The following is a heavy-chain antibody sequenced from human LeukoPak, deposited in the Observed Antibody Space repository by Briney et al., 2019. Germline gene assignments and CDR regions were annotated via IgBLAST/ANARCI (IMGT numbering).Heavy chain of an antibody. Sequence: ASLKVSCKASGYTFTSDYMHWVRHAPGQGLEWMGIINPRGGSTSDAPKFQATVTMTINTSTSTVNMKPSSLRSEDTAVYYCARYPDILTVIEYWGQGTLVTVSS. CDR1: GYTFTSDY. J-gene: IGHJ4*02. CDR2: INPRGGST. D-gene: IGHD3-9*01. CDR3: ARYPDILTVIEY. V-gene: IGHV1-46*01.